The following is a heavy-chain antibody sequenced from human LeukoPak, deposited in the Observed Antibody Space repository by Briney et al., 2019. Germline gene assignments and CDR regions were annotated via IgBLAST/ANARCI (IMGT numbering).Heavy chain of an antibody. J-gene: IGHJ2*01. CDR3: ARGVTLIVVVIHDWYFDL. D-gene: IGHD3-22*01. CDR1: SSYW. V-gene: IGHV4-39*01. Sequence: SSYWMNWARQAPGKGLEWIGSIYYSGSTSYNPSLKSRVTISVDTSKNQFSLKLSSVTAADMAVCYCARGVTLIVVVIHDWYFDLWGRGTVFTVSS. CDR2: IYYSGST.